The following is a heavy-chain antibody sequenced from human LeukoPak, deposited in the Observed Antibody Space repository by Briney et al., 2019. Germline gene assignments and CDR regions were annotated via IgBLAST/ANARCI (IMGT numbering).Heavy chain of an antibody. J-gene: IGHJ6*03. D-gene: IGHD6-6*01. CDR1: GFTVSSSY. Sequence: GGSLRLSCAASGFTVSSSYMSWVRQAPGKGLEWVSVIYSGGSTYYADSVKGRFTISRDNSKNTLYLQMNSLRSDDTAVYYCAREDLGSSWTVQYYYYMDVWGKGTTVTVSS. CDR2: IYSGGST. CDR3: AREDLGSSWTVQYYYYMDV. V-gene: IGHV3-53*05.